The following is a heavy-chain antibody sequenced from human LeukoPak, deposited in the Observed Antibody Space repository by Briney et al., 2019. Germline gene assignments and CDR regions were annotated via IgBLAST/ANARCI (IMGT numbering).Heavy chain of an antibody. CDR1: GFAFNNYV. J-gene: IGHJ4*02. V-gene: IGHV3-23*01. Sequence: GGSLRLSCAASGFAFNNYVMTWVRQAPGKGLDWFSAISGSGDSTYYADSVKGRFTISRDNAKNSLYLQMNSLRAEDTAVYYCARGLAAAAKGDYWGQGTLVTVSS. CDR3: ARGLAAAAKGDY. CDR2: ISGSGDST. D-gene: IGHD6-13*01.